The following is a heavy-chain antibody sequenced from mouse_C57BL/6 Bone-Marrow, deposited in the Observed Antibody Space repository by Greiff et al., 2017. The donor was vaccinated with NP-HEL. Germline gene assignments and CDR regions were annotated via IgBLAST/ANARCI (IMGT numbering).Heavy chain of an antibody. CDR2: ISYDGSN. J-gene: IGHJ3*01. V-gene: IGHV3-6*01. CDR3: ARARAWFAY. CDR1: GYSITSGYY. Sequence: ESGPGLVKPSQSLSLTCSVTGYSITSGYYWNWIRQFPGNKLEWMGYISYDGSNNYNPSLKNRISITRDTSKNQFFLKLNSVTTEDTATYYCARARAWFAYWGQGTLVTVSA.